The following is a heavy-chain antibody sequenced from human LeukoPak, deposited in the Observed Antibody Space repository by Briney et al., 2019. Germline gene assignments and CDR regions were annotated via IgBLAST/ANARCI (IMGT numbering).Heavy chain of an antibody. D-gene: IGHD2-2*02. CDR3: ARQDCSSGSCYNDY. J-gene: IGHJ4*02. Sequence: GGSLGLSCAASGFTFSSYCMNWVRRAPGKGLEWVSYISDSSSTSTISYAASVKGRFTISRDNAKNSLYLQMNSLRVEDTAVYYCARQDCSSGSCYNDYWGQGILVTVSS. CDR2: ISDSSSTSTI. CDR1: GFTFSSYC. V-gene: IGHV3-48*01.